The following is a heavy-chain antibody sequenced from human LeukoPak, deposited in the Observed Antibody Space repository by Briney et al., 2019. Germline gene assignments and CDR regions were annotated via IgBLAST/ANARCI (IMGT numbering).Heavy chain of an antibody. CDR2: ISSSSSYI. D-gene: IGHD5-18*01. V-gene: IGHV3-21*01. CDR3: ARDGGRDTAMDY. Sequence: PGGSLRLSCAASGFTFSSYSMNWVRQAPGKGLEWVSSISSSSSYIYYADSVKGRFTISRDNAKNSLYLQMNSLRAEDTAVYYCARDGGRDTAMDYWGQGTLVTVSS. J-gene: IGHJ4*02. CDR1: GFTFSSYS.